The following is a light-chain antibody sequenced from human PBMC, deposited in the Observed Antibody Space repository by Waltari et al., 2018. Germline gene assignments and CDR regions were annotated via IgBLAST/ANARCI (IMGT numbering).Light chain of an antibody. J-gene: IGLJ1*01. CDR1: SSDIGRYYY. CDR2: DVN. CDR3: SSYTTTSTYV. Sequence: QSALSQPASVSGSPGQSIIISCTGTSSDIGRYYYVSWYQHHPGKAPKLMIFDVNERPSGVSNRFSGSKSGNAASLTISGLQAEDEAHYYCSSYTTTSTYVFGTGTKVTVL. V-gene: IGLV2-14*03.